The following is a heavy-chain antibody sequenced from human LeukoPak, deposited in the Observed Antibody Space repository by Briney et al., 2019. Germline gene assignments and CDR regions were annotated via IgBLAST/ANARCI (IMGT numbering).Heavy chain of an antibody. CDR2: ISAYNGNT. CDR1: GYTFTSYG. J-gene: IGHJ6*03. CDR3: ARTAEGYCSSTSCYKILDYYYYMDV. V-gene: IGHV1-18*01. Sequence: ASVDVSCKASGYTFTSYGISWVRQAPGQGLEWTGRISAYNGNTNYAQKLQGRVTMTTDTSTSTAYMELRSLRSDDTAVYYCARTAEGYCSSTSCYKILDYYYYMDVWGKGTTVTVPS. D-gene: IGHD2-2*02.